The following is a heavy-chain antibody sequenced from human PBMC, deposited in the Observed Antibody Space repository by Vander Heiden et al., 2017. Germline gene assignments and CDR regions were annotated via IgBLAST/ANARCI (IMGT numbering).Heavy chain of an antibody. CDR2: INHSGST. CDR3: ARGEWLVPFDY. V-gene: IGHV4-34*01. D-gene: IGHD6-19*01. CDR1: GGSFSGYY. J-gene: IGHJ4*02. Sequence: QVQLQQWGAGLLKPSETLSLTYAVYGGSFSGYYWSWIRQPPGKGLEWIGEINHSGSTNYNPSLKSRVTISVDTSKNQFSLKLSSVTAADTAVYYCARGEWLVPFDYWGQGTLVTVSS.